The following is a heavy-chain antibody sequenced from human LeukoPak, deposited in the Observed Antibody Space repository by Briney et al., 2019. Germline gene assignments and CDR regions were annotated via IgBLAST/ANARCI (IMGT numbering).Heavy chain of an antibody. J-gene: IGHJ4*02. V-gene: IGHV3-21*01. Sequence: GGSLRLSCAASGFTFSSYSMNWVRQAPGKGLEWVSSISSSSSYIYYADSVKGRFTISRDNAKNSLYLQMNSLRAEDTAVYYCARDIALGPFDYWGQGTLVTVSS. D-gene: IGHD3-16*01. CDR1: GFTFSSYS. CDR2: ISSSSSYI. CDR3: ARDIALGPFDY.